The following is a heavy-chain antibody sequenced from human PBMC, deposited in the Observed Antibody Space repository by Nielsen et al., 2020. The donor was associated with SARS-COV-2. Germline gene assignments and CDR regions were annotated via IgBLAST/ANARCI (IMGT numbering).Heavy chain of an antibody. CDR3: ARETEDYRSSWFDF. CDR1: GFTFSSYG. Sequence: GESLKISCAASGFTFSSYGMHWVRQAPGKGPEWVAVIWYDGSNKYYADSVKGRFTISRDNSKNTLYLQMNSLRAADTAVYYCARETEDYRSSWFDFWGQGTLVTVSS. J-gene: IGHJ5*01. V-gene: IGHV3-33*01. D-gene: IGHD6-13*01. CDR2: IWYDGSNK.